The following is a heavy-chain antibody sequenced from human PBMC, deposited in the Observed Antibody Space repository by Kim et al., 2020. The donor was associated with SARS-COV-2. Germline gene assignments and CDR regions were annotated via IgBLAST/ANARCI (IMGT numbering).Heavy chain of an antibody. CDR1: GFTFGDYA. CDR2: IRSKAYGGTT. J-gene: IGHJ6*03. CDR3: NRDAFEDPIVAAMVSRPRYYYNMDV. D-gene: IGHD5-18*01. Sequence: GGSLRLSCTASGFTFGDYAMSWVRQAPGKGLEWVGFIRSKAYGGTTEYAASVKGRFTISRDDSKSIAYLQMNSLKTEDTAVYYCNRDAFEDPIVAAMVSRPRYYYNMDVWGKGTTVTVSS. V-gene: IGHV3-49*04.